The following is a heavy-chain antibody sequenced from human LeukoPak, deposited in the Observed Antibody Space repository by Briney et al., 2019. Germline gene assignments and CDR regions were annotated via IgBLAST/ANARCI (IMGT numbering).Heavy chain of an antibody. V-gene: IGHV4-59*08. Sequence: SETLSLTCNVSGDSLTSHFWSWIRQTPGKGLAWIGYVFHSGTTNYSPSLKSRVTISLDTSKKQFYLRLASVTAADTAVYYCARRMATVTDAFDIWGRGTMVSVSS. CDR1: GDSLTSHF. CDR3: ARRMATVTDAFDI. D-gene: IGHD5-24*01. J-gene: IGHJ3*02. CDR2: VFHSGTT.